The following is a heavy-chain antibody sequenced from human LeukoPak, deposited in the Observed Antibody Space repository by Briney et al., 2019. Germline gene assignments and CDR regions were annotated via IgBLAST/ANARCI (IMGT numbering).Heavy chain of an antibody. J-gene: IGHJ4*02. CDR1: GGSISSSNW. Sequence: QPSETLSLTCAVSGGSISSSNWWSWVRQPPGKGLEWIGEIYHSGSTNYNPSLKSRVTISVDKSKNQFSLKLSSVTAADTAVYYCARVSSGATTVDYWGQGTLVTVSS. CDR2: IYHSGST. CDR3: ARVSSGATTVDY. V-gene: IGHV4-4*02. D-gene: IGHD1-26*01.